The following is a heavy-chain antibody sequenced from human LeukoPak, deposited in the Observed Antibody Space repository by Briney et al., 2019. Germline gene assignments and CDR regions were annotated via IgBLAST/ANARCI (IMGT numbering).Heavy chain of an antibody. CDR3: VRDSDRRSDC. Sequence: PGGSLRLSCEASGFTLSNYWISWVRQAPGKGLEWVASINERGSEKFYVDSAKVRFTIARDSAKNSLYLQMNSLRAEDTAIYYCVRDSDRRSDCWGQGTLVTVSS. D-gene: IGHD3-22*01. V-gene: IGHV3-7*05. CDR1: GFTLSNYW. CDR2: INERGSEK. J-gene: IGHJ4*02.